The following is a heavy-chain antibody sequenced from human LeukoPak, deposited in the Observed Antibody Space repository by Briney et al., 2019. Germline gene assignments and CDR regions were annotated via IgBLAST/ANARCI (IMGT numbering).Heavy chain of an antibody. J-gene: IGHJ4*02. D-gene: IGHD3-10*01. V-gene: IGHV1-46*01. Sequence: ASVKVSCKASGYTFTSYYMHWVRQAPGQGLEWMGIINPSGGSTSYAQKFQGRVTMTRDPSTSTVYMELSSLRSEDTAVYYCARGEGLLWFGELPDYWGQGTLVTVSS. CDR2: INPSGGST. CDR1: GYTFTSYY. CDR3: ARGEGLLWFGELPDY.